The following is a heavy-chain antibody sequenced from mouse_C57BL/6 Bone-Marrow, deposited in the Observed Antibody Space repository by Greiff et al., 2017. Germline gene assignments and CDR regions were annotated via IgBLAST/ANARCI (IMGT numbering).Heavy chain of an antibody. Sequence: EVKLVESGGDLVKPGGSLKLSCAASGFTFSSYGMSWVRQTPDKRLEWVATISSGGSYTYYPDSVKGRFTISRDNAKNTLYLQMSSLKSEDTAMYYCARRGDVRGWYFDVWGTGTTVTVSS. J-gene: IGHJ1*03. CDR1: GFTFSSYG. CDR2: ISSGGSYT. CDR3: ARRGDVRGWYFDV. V-gene: IGHV5-6*02.